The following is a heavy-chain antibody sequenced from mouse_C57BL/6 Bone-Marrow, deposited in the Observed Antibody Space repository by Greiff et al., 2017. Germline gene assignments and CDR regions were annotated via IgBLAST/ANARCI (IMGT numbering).Heavy chain of an antibody. CDR1: GFTFSSYA. CDR3: ARDRHYYGSSWFAY. J-gene: IGHJ3*01. D-gene: IGHD1-1*01. Sequence: EVQLMESGGGLVKPGGSLKLSCAASGFTFSSYAMSWVRQTPEKRLEWVATISDGGSYTYYPDNVKGRFTISRDNAKNNLYLQMSHLKSEDTAMYYCARDRHYYGSSWFAYWGQGTLVTVSA. V-gene: IGHV5-4*01. CDR2: ISDGGSYT.